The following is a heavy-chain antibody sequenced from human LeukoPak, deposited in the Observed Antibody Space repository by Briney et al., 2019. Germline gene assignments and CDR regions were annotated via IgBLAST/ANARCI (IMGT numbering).Heavy chain of an antibody. V-gene: IGHV4-59*01. Sequence: PSETLSLTCTVSGGSISSYYWSWIRQPPGKGLEWLGYIYYSGSTNYNPSLKSRVTISVDTSKNQFSLKLSSVTAADTAVYYCARGYFDWLSPEVNWFDPWGQGTLVTVSS. CDR3: ARGYFDWLSPEVNWFDP. D-gene: IGHD3-9*01. CDR1: GGSISSYY. J-gene: IGHJ5*02. CDR2: IYYSGST.